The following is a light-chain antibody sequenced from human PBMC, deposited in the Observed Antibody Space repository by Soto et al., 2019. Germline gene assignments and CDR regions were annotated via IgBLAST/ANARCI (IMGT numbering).Light chain of an antibody. CDR2: EVS. J-gene: IGLJ2*01. V-gene: IGLV2-14*01. CDR3: SAYTSSSTWV. Sequence: QSALTQPASVSGSPGQSITISCTGTSSDVGGYKYVSWYQQHPDKAPKLIIFEVSNRPSEISKRFSGSKSGNTAFLTISGLQTDDEADYYCSAYTSSSTWVFGGGTKLTVL. CDR1: SSDVGGYKY.